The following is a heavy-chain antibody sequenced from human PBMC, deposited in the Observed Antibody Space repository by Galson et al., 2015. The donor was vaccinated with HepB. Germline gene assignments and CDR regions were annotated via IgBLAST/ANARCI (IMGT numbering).Heavy chain of an antibody. D-gene: IGHD3-10*01. Sequence: SLRLSCAASGFTFSSYAMSWVRQAPGEGLEWVSAISGSGGNTYYADSVKGRFTISRDNSKNTLYLQMNSLRAENTAVYYCAKRPVLLWFGEPIVDYWGQGTLVTVSS. CDR3: AKRPVLLWFGEPIVDY. V-gene: IGHV3-23*01. CDR1: GFTFSSYA. CDR2: ISGSGGNT. J-gene: IGHJ4*02.